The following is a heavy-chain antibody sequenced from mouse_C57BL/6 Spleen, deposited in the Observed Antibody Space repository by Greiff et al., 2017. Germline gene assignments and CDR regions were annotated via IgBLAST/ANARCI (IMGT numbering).Heavy chain of an antibody. V-gene: IGHV1-80*01. D-gene: IGHD1-1*01. Sequence: VQRVESGAELVKPGASVKISCKASGYAFSSYWMNWVKQRPGKGLEWIGQIYPGDGDTNYNGKFKGKATLTADKSSSTAYLQLSSLTSEDSAVYFCACGDYGSSYGYFGVWGTGTTVTVSS. J-gene: IGHJ1*03. CDR3: ACGDYGSSYGYFGV. CDR2: IYPGDGDT. CDR1: GYAFSSYW.